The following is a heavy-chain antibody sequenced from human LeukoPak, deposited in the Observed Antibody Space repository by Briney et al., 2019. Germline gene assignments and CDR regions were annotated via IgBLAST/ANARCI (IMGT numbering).Heavy chain of an antibody. D-gene: IGHD3-22*01. CDR1: GGSISSGSYY. V-gene: IGHV4-61*02. CDR2: IYTSGST. CDR3: ARELYYDSNGYYFSFDY. Sequence: SQTLSLTCTVSGGSISSGSYYWSWIRQPAGKGLEWIGRIYTSGSTNYNPSLKSRVTISVDTSKNQFSLKLSSVTAADTAVYYCARELYYDSNGYYFSFDYWGQGTLVTVSS. J-gene: IGHJ4*02.